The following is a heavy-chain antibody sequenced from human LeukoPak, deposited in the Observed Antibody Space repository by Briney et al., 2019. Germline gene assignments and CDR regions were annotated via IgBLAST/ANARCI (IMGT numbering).Heavy chain of an antibody. D-gene: IGHD2-2*01. Sequence: GGSLRLSWAASGFTVSSNYMSWVRQAPGKGLEWVSVIFSGDSTYYADSVKGRFTISRDTSKNTLYLQMNSLRAEDTAVYYCAREAQLGSNFDYWGLGTLVTVSS. J-gene: IGHJ4*02. CDR1: GFTVSSNY. CDR3: AREAQLGSNFDY. V-gene: IGHV3-66*01. CDR2: IFSGDST.